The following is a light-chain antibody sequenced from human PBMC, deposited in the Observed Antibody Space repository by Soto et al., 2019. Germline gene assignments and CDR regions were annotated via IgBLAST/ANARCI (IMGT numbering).Light chain of an antibody. CDR3: NSYTSSTSRPYV. CDR2: EVS. J-gene: IGLJ1*01. CDR1: TNDVGGYNY. V-gene: IGLV2-14*01. Sequence: QSALTQPASVSGSPGQSITISCTGTTNDVGGYNYVSWYQQHPGKAPKLLIFEVSSRPSGVSNRFSGSKSGNTASLTISALQAEDEADYFFNSYTSSTSRPYVFGTWTKLTVL.